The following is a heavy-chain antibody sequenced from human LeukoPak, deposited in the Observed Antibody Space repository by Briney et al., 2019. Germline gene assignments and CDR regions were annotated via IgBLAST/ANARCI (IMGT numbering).Heavy chain of an antibody. V-gene: IGHV3-9*01. CDR3: AKDNYYDSSGYCDY. J-gene: IGHJ4*02. CDR1: GFTFDDYA. D-gene: IGHD3-22*01. Sequence: GGSLRLSCAASGFTFDDYAMHWVRQAPGNGLEWVSGISWNSGSIGYADSVKGRFTISRDGAKNSLYLQMNSLRPEDTALYYCAKDNYYDSSGYCDYWGQGTLVTVSS. CDR2: ISWNSGSI.